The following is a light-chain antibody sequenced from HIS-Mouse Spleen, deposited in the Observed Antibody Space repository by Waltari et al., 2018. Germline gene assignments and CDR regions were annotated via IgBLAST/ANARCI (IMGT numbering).Light chain of an antibody. CDR2: GAS. CDR3: QQYGSSPT. V-gene: IGKV3-20*01. CDR1: QSVSSSY. J-gene: IGKJ5*01. Sequence: EIVLTQSPGTLSLSPGERATLSCRASQSVSSSYLALYQQKPGQAPRLLFYGASRRATGIPDRFSGSGSGTDFTLTISRLEPEDFAVYYCQQYGSSPTFGQGTRLEIK.